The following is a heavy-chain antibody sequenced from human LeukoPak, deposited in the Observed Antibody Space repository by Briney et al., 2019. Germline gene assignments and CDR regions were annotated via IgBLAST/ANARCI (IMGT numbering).Heavy chain of an antibody. CDR1: GFTFGDYA. CDR2: IRNKGYGGTT. D-gene: IGHD2-15*01. Sequence: GGSLRLSCAASGFTFGDYAITWVRQAPGKGLEWVSFIRNKGYGGTTEYAASVRGRFTISRVDSKSVAYLQMNSLKTEDTAVYYCSRGIVGVYYFDPWGQGTLVTVSS. J-gene: IGHJ5*02. CDR3: SRGIVGVYYFDP. V-gene: IGHV3-49*04.